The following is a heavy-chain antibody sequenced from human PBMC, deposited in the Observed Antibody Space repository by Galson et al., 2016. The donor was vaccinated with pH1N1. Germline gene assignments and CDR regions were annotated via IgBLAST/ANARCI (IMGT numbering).Heavy chain of an antibody. CDR2: IIAVFNTP. D-gene: IGHD3-22*01. V-gene: IGHV1-69*06. CDR3: ARARNYYGNEAFDI. CDR1: GVILNSYA. Sequence: SVKVSCKASGVILNSYAINWVRQAPGQGLEWMGGIIAVFNTPNYAQDLQGRVTITADKPTTTVYLELSGLTSEDTAVYYCARARNYYGNEAFDIWGQGTMVIVSS. J-gene: IGHJ3*02.